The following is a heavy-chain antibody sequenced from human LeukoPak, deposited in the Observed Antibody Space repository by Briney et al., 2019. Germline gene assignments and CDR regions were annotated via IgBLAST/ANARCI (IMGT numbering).Heavy chain of an antibody. CDR2: INSDGSST. V-gene: IGHV3-74*01. CDR1: GFTFSDHY. J-gene: IGHJ4*02. Sequence: PGGSLRLSCTASGFTFSDHYMDWVRQAPGKGLVWVSRINSDGSSTSYADSVKGRFTISRDNAKNTLYLQMNSLRAEDTAVYYCAREDANWGSDYWGQGTLVTVSS. D-gene: IGHD7-27*01. CDR3: AREDANWGSDY.